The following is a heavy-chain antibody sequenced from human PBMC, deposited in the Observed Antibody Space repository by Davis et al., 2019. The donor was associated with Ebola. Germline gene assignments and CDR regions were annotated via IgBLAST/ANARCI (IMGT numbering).Heavy chain of an antibody. Sequence: MPSETLSLTCAVYGGSFSSYYWGWIRQPPGKGLEWIGYIYYSGSTNYNPSLKSRVTISVDTSKNQFSLKLSSVTAADTAVYYCARDPDYWGQGTLVTVSS. V-gene: IGHV4-34*01. CDR1: GGSFSSYY. CDR3: ARDPDY. J-gene: IGHJ4*02. CDR2: IYYSGST.